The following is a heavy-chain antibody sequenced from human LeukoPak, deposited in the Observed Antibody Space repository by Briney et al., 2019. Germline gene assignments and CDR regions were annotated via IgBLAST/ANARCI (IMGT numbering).Heavy chain of an antibody. J-gene: IGHJ3*02. CDR2: ISAYNGNT. CDR3: ARDREYYYDSSGARAFDI. Sequence: ASVKVSCKASGYTFTSYGISWVRQAPGQGLEWMGWISAYNGNTNYAQKLQGRVTMTTDTSTSTAYMELRSLRSDDTAVYYCARDREYYYDSSGARAFDIWGQGTMVTVSS. CDR1: GYTFTSYG. D-gene: IGHD3-22*01. V-gene: IGHV1-18*01.